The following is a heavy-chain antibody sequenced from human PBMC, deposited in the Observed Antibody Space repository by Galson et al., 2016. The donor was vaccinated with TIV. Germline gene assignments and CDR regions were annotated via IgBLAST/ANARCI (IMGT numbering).Heavy chain of an antibody. V-gene: IGHV3-9*01. D-gene: IGHD2-21*02. CDR1: GFTFGDYG. CDR3: AKEQSCGGDCYLFDF. Sequence: SLRLSCAASGFTFGDYGMHWVRQPPGKGLEWVSGITWSSVGIDYADSVKGRFTISRDNAKNSLYLQMNSLRPDDTALYYCAKEQSCGGDCYLFDFWGQGALVTVSS. J-gene: IGHJ4*02. CDR2: ITWSSVGI.